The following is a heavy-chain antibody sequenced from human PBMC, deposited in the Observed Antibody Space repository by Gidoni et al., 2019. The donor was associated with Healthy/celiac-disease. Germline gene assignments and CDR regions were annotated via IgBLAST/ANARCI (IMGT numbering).Heavy chain of an antibody. Sequence: EVHLVESGGGLVKPGGSLRLSCAASGFPFSNAWMSWVRQAPGKGLEWVGRIKSKTDGGTTDYAAPVKGRFTISRDDSKNTLYLQMNSLKTEDTAVYYCTTGLQWTPLFDYWGQGTLVTVSS. CDR1: GFPFSNAW. D-gene: IGHD4-4*01. V-gene: IGHV3-15*01. CDR3: TTGLQWTPLFDY. CDR2: IKSKTDGGTT. J-gene: IGHJ4*02.